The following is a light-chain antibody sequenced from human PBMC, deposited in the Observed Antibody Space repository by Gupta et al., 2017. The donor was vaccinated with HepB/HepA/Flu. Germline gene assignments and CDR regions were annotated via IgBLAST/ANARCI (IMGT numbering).Light chain of an antibody. CDR3: QQDDNLLT. Sequence: DIQMTQSPSSLSASVGDRVTITRQASQDISNYLNWYQQKPGKAPKLLIYDASKWETGVASRFSGSGSGTDFTFTISSLQPEDIATYYCQQDDNLLTFGGGTKVEIK. V-gene: IGKV1-33*01. CDR1: QDISNY. J-gene: IGKJ4*01. CDR2: DAS.